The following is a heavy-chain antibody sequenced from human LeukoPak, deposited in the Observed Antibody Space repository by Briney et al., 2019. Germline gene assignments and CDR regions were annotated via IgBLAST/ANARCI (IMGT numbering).Heavy chain of an antibody. D-gene: IGHD2-2*01. CDR1: GYTFTGYY. CDR3: ARAGAIGYYGMDV. CDR2: INPNSGDT. Sequence: ASVEVSCKASGYTFTGYYMHWVRQAPGQGLEWMGWINPNSGDTNYAQKFQGRVTMTRDTSISTAYMDLSRLRSDDTAVYYCARAGAIGYYGMDVWGQGTTVTVSS. J-gene: IGHJ6*02. V-gene: IGHV1-2*02.